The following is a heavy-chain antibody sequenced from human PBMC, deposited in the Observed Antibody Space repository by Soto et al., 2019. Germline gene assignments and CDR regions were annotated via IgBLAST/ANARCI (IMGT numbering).Heavy chain of an antibody. CDR3: TRGGPLYYDSSGYYYYFDY. V-gene: IGHV1-18*01. Sequence: ASVKVSCKASGYTFTSYHITWVRQAPGQGLEWMGWISAYNGNTNYAQKLQGRVTMTTDTSTSTAYMELRSLRSDDTAVYYCTRGGPLYYDSSGYYYYFDYWGQGTLVTVSS. D-gene: IGHD3-22*01. CDR1: GYTFTSYH. CDR2: ISAYNGNT. J-gene: IGHJ4*02.